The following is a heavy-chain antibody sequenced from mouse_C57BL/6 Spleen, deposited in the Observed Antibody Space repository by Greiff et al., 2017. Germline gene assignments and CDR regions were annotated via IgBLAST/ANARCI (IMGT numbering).Heavy chain of an antibody. CDR3: ARSGLRQGYYFDY. CDR1: GYTFPDYY. CDR2: INPYNGGT. V-gene: IGHV1-19*01. Sequence: EVQLQQSGPVLVKPGASVKMSCKASGYTFPDYYMNWVKQSHGKSLEWIGVINPYNGGTSYNQKFKGKATLTVDKSSSTAYMELNSLTSEDSAVYYCARSGLRQGYYFDYWGQGTTLTVSS. J-gene: IGHJ2*01. D-gene: IGHD2-4*01.